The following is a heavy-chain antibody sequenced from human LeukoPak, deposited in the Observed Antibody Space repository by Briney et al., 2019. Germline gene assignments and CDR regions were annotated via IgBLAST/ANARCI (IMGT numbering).Heavy chain of an antibody. CDR2: ISAYNGNT. V-gene: IGHV1-18*01. CDR1: GYTFTSYG. CDR3: ARDVGELLIYAFDI. D-gene: IGHD1-26*01. Sequence: ASVKVSCRASGYTFTSYGISWVRQAPGQGLEWMGWISAYNGNTNYAQKLQGRVTMTTDTFTSTAYMELRSLRSDDTAVYYCARDVGELLIYAFDIWGQGTMVTVSS. J-gene: IGHJ3*02.